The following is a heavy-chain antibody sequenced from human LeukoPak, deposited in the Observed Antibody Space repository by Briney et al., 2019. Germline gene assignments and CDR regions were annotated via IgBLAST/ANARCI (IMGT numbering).Heavy chain of an antibody. J-gene: IGHJ4*02. CDR3: ARAGFGLAPLRGTPFDY. V-gene: IGHV4-39*01. CDR2: IYYSGST. Sequence: GSLRLSCAASGFSFSSYWMSWIRQPPGKGPEWIGNIYYSGSTYYNPSLKSRVTISVDTSKNQFSLKLSSVTAADTAVYYCARAGFGLAPLRGTPFDYWGQGTLVTVSS. D-gene: IGHD3-10*01. CDR1: GFSFSSYW.